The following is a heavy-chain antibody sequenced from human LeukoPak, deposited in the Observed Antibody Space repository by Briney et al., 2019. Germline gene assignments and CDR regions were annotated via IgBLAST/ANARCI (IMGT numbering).Heavy chain of an antibody. V-gene: IGHV4-30-2*01. CDR2: VYHSGST. J-gene: IGHJ3*02. CDR3: ARLGRYYDSSGYYSPDAFDI. Sequence: SQTLSLTCAVSGGSISSGGYSWSWIRQPPGKGLEWIGYVYHSGSTYYNPSLKSRVTISVDTSKNQFSLKLSSVTAADTAVYYCARLGRYYDSSGYYSPDAFDIWGQGTMVTVSS. CDR1: GGSISSGGYS. D-gene: IGHD3-22*01.